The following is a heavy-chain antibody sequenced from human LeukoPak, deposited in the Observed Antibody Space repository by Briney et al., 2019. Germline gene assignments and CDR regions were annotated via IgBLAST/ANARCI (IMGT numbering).Heavy chain of an antibody. D-gene: IGHD3-9*01. CDR1: GFTFSSYW. Sequence: GGSLRLSCAASGFTFSSYWMTWVRQALGKGLEWVANIKQDGSEKNYVESVKGRFTISRDNAKNSLYLQMNSLGVEDTAVYYCARDRHYDILSGFHNYYGMDVWGQGTTVTVSS. CDR2: IKQDGSEK. J-gene: IGHJ6*02. V-gene: IGHV3-7*01. CDR3: ARDRHYDILSGFHNYYGMDV.